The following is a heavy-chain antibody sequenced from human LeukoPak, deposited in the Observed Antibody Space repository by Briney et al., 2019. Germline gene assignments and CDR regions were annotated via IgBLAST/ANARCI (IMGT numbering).Heavy chain of an antibody. CDR2: ISHNGRNK. V-gene: IGHV3-30-3*02. CDR3: AKTVTYVDYYYMDV. Sequence: PGRSLRLSCAASGFTFNNYAMHWVRQAPGKGLEWVALISHNGRNKYISDSVKGRFTISRDNPKNTLYLQMNSLRAEDTAVYYCAKTVTYVDYYYMDVWGKGTTVTISS. D-gene: IGHD1-14*01. CDR1: GFTFNNYA. J-gene: IGHJ6*03.